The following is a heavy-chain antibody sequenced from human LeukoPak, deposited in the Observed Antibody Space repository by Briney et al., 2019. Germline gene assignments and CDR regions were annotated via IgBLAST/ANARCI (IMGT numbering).Heavy chain of an antibody. J-gene: IGHJ4*02. CDR2: IIPIFGTA. D-gene: IGHD5-24*01. CDR3: ARVIGRDGYNS. CDR1: GGTFSIYA. V-gene: IGHV1-69*05. Sequence: SVKVSCKASGGTFSIYAISWVREAPGQGLEWMGGIIPIFGTANYAQKFQGRVTITTDESTSTAYMELSSLRSEDTAVYYCARVIGRDGYNSWGQGTLVTVSS.